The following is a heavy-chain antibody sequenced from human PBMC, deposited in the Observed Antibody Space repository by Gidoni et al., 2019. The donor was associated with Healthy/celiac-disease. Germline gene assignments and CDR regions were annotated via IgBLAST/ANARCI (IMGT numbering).Heavy chain of an antibody. CDR2: ISSGSSYI. D-gene: IGHD5-12*01. CDR3: ARDGPYSGYDYSPPCGY. CDR1: GFTFSSYS. V-gene: IGHV3-21*01. Sequence: EVQLVESGGGLVKPGGSLRLSCAASGFTFSSYSMNWFRQAPGKGLEWVSSISSGSSYIYYADSVKGRFTTSRDNAKNSLYLQMISLRVEDTAVYYCARDGPYSGYDYSPPCGYWGQGTLVTVSS. J-gene: IGHJ4*02.